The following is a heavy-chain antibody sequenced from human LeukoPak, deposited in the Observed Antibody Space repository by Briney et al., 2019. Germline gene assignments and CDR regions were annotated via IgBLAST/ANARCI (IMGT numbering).Heavy chain of an antibody. CDR3: AELGITMIGGV. CDR2: ISGSGGTT. D-gene: IGHD3-10*02. J-gene: IGHJ6*04. Sequence: PGGSLRLSCAASGFTFSNYWMSWVRQAPGKGLEWVSTISGSGGTTFYVDSLKGRFTISRDNAKNSLYLQMNSLRAEDTAVYYRAELGITMIGGVWGKGTTVTISS. V-gene: IGHV3-23*01. CDR1: GFTFSNYW.